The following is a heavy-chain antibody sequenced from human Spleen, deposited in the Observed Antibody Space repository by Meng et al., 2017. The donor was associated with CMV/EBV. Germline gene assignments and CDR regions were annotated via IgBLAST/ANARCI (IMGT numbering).Heavy chain of an antibody. CDR3: ARVGLRCSSTSCYRWAYDY. J-gene: IGHJ4*02. Sequence: GESLKISCAASGFTFSSYSMNWVRQAPGKGLEWVSSISSSSSYIYYADSVKGRFTISRDNAKNSLYLQMNSLRAEDTAVYYCARVGLRCSSTSCYRWAYDYWGQGTLVTVPQ. V-gene: IGHV3-21*01. CDR1: GFTFSSYS. CDR2: ISSSSSYI. D-gene: IGHD2-2*02.